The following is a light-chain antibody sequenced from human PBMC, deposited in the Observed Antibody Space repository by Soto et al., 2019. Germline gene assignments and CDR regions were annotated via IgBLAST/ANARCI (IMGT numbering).Light chain of an antibody. CDR2: AAS. Sequence: AIRMTQSPSSLSASTGDRVTITCRASQGISSYLAWYQQKPGKAPKLLIYAASTLQSGVPSRFSGSGSGTDFTLTISCLQSEDFATYYCQQYYSYPSRTFGQGTKVDIK. V-gene: IGKV1-8*01. CDR1: QGISSY. CDR3: QQYYSYPSRT. J-gene: IGKJ1*01.